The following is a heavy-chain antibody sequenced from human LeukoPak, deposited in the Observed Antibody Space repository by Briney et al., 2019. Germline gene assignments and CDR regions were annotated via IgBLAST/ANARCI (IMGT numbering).Heavy chain of an antibody. Sequence: LAGGSLRLSCAASGFTFSSYGMHWVRQAPGKGLEWVAFIRYDGSNKYYADSVKGRFSISRDNAKNSLYLQMNSLRAEDTAIYYCARERFHGSGAPRYDYWGQGTLVTVSS. D-gene: IGHD3-10*01. CDR1: GFTFSSYG. V-gene: IGHV3-30*02. CDR3: ARERFHGSGAPRYDY. CDR2: IRYDGSNK. J-gene: IGHJ4*02.